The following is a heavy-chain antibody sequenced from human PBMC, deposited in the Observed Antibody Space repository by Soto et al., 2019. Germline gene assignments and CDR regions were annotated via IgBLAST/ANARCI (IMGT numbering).Heavy chain of an antibody. CDR1: GFTFSSYG. Sequence: PGGSLRLSCAASGFTFSSYGMHWVRQAPGKGLEWVAVISYDGSNKYYADSVKGRFTISRDNSKNTLYLQMNSLRAEDTAVYYCAKDRGGYSYGPHYYYYYGMDVWGQGTTVTVS. D-gene: IGHD5-18*01. CDR3: AKDRGGYSYGPHYYYYYGMDV. CDR2: ISYDGSNK. V-gene: IGHV3-30*18. J-gene: IGHJ6*02.